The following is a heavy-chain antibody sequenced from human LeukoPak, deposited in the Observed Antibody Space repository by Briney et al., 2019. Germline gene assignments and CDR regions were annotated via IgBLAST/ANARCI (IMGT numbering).Heavy chain of an antibody. D-gene: IGHD3-10*01. Sequence: GASVKVSCKATGYILSDFYMHWVRHVPGQGLEWMGWMNPHSGGTNYAQKFQGRFTMTRDTSISTDYMELTRLTSDDTVIYYCVRDGDGRINFDYWGQGTLVTVSS. CDR3: VRDGDGRINFDY. V-gene: IGHV1-2*02. CDR2: MNPHSGGT. J-gene: IGHJ4*02. CDR1: GYILSDFY.